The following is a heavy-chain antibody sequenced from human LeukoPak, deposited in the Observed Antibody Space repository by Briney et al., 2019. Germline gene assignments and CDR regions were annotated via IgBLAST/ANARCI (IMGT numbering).Heavy chain of an antibody. CDR3: ARERVVGATTPFDY. D-gene: IGHD1-26*01. V-gene: IGHV3-72*01. Sequence: PGGSLRLSCAASGFTFSDHYMDWVRQAPGKGLEWVGRTRNKANSYTTEYAASVKGRFTISRDDSKDSLYLQMNSLKTEDTAVYYCARERVVGATTPFDYWGQGTLVTVSS. CDR1: GFTFSDHY. J-gene: IGHJ4*02. CDR2: TRNKANSYTT.